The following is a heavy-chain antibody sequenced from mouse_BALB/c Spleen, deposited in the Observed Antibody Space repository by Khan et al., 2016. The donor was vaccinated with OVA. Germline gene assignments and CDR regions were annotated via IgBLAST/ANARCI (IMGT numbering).Heavy chain of an antibody. CDR1: GYTFTSYT. CDR2: INPVSDYT. D-gene: IGHD2-14*01. CDR3: AKEGAYYRSDGWFAY. Sequence: QVQLKQSGAELTRPGASVKMSCKASGYTFTSYTMHWAKQRPGQGLEWIGYINPVSDYTNYNQNFKDKATLTADKSSSTAYMQLRSLTSEDSAVYYCAKEGAYYRSDGWFAYWGQGTLVTVST. V-gene: IGHV1-4*01. J-gene: IGHJ3*01.